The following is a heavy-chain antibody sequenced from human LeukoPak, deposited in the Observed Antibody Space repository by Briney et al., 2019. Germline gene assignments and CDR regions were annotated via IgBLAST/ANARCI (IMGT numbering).Heavy chain of an antibody. CDR3: ARIRETGTEFDP. V-gene: IGHV1-2*02. CDR2: INPSSGGT. CDR1: GYTFTGCY. D-gene: IGHD1-1*01. Sequence: ASVKVSCKASGYTFTGCYMHWVRQAPGQGLEWMGWINPSSGGTNYAQKFQARVTMTRDTSINTAYMELSRLTSDDTAVYFCARIRETGTEFDPWGQGTLVTVSS. J-gene: IGHJ5*02.